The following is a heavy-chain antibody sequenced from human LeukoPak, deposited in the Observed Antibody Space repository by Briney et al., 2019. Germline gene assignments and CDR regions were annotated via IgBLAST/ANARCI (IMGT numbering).Heavy chain of an antibody. J-gene: IGHJ4*02. D-gene: IGHD6-13*01. CDR2: IIPIFGTA. Sequence: SVKVSCKASGGTFSSYAISWVRQAPGQGLEWMGGIIPIFGTANYAQKFQGRVTITADKSTSTAYMELSSLRSEDTAVYYCARRAAAGGFDYWGQGTLVAVSS. CDR3: ARRAAAGGFDY. V-gene: IGHV1-69*06. CDR1: GGTFSSYA.